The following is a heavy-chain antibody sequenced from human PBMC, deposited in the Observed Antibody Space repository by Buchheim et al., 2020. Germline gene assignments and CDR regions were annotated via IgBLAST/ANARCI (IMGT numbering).Heavy chain of an antibody. V-gene: IGHV3-30*18. J-gene: IGHJ4*02. CDR3: MKEGMMRYSGPSAGKYFDY. CDR2: ISYDGTKT. Sequence: QVYLVESGGGMVQPERSLRLSCAASGFPFSLYGMHWVRQAPGKGLEWVAVISYDGTKTFYADSVKGRFTISRANSRNTLSLQMDSLRPEDTAVYSYMKEGMMRYSGPSAGKYFDYWGQGTL. D-gene: IGHD5-12*01. CDR1: GFPFSLYG.